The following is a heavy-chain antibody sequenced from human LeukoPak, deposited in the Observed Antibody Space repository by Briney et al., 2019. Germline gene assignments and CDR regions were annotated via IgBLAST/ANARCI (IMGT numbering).Heavy chain of an antibody. D-gene: IGHD1-26*01. CDR1: GGSFSGYY. V-gene: IGHV4-34*01. J-gene: IGHJ4*02. CDR2: INHSGST. CDR3: AGGIVGATAVDY. Sequence: NPSETLSLTCAVYGGSFSGYYWSWIRQPPGKGLEWIGEINHSGSTNYNPSLKSRVTISVDTSKNQFSLKLSSVTAADTAVYYCAGGIVGATAVDYWGQGTLVTVSS.